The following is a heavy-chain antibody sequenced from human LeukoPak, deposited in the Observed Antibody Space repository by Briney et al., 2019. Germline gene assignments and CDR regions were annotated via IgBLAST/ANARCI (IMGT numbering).Heavy chain of an antibody. V-gene: IGHV4-34*01. CDR2: INHSGST. D-gene: IGHD3-16*01. CDR3: ARVYDYVWGAGVYFDY. J-gene: IGHJ4*02. CDR1: GGSFSGYY. Sequence: PSETLSLTCAVYGGSFSGYYWSWIRQPPGKGLEWIGEINHSGSTNYNPSLKSRVTVSVDTSKNQFSLKLSSVTAADTAVYYCARVYDYVWGAGVYFDYWGQGTLVTVSS.